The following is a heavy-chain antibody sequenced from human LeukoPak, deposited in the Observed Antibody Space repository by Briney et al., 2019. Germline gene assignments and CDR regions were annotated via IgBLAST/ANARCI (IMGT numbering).Heavy chain of an antibody. Sequence: SGGSLRLSCAASGFTFSNYAMHWVRQTPGKGLEWVAVISFDGSNKYYADSVKGRFSISRDNSKNTLYLQMNSLRAEDTAVYYCAKEGGSYYGPFDYWGQGTLVTVSS. J-gene: IGHJ4*02. D-gene: IGHD1-26*01. CDR1: GFTFSNYA. V-gene: IGHV3-30*04. CDR2: ISFDGSNK. CDR3: AKEGGSYYGPFDY.